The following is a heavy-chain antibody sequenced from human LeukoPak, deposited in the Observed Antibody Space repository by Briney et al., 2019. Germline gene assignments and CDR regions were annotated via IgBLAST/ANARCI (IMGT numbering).Heavy chain of an antibody. CDR2: INTDGTAT. V-gene: IGHV3-74*01. D-gene: IGHD1-14*01. J-gene: IGHJ4*02. CDR3: VRDSNLSFDY. Sequence: GGSLRLSCAASGLTLSSYWMHWVRQAPGKGLVWVSYINTDGTATTYADSVKGRFTISRDNAKNTLYLQMNSLRAEDTAVYYCVRDSNLSFDYWGQGALVTVFS. CDR1: GLTLSSYW.